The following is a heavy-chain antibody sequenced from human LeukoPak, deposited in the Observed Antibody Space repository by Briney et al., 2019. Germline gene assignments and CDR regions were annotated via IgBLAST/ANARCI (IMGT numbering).Heavy chain of an antibody. CDR3: AKLRGLYYYYALDV. Sequence: GGSLRLSCAASGFIFSNYAMTWVRQAPGMGLEWVSVFSGSDSTYYADSVKGRFTISRDNSKNMLYLQMNSLRAEDTAVYYCAKLRGLYYYYALDVWGQGTTVTVSS. D-gene: IGHD2/OR15-2a*01. J-gene: IGHJ6*02. CDR2: FSGSDST. V-gene: IGHV3-23*01. CDR1: GFIFSNYA.